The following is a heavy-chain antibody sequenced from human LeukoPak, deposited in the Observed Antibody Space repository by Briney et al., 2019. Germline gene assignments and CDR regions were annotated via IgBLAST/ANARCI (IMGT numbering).Heavy chain of an antibody. CDR1: GYTFTGYY. V-gene: IGHV1-2*02. D-gene: IGHD3-22*01. J-gene: IGHJ4*02. CDR2: INPNSGGT. Sequence: ASVKVCCKASGYTFTGYYMHWVRQAPGQGLEWMGWINPNSGGTNYAQKFQGRVTMTRDTSISTAYMELSRLRSDDTAVYYCARDMGFEYYYDSSGHNYFDYWGQGTLVTVSS. CDR3: ARDMGFEYYYDSSGHNYFDY.